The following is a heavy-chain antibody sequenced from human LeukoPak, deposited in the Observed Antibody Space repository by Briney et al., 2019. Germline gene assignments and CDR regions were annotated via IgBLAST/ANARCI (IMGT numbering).Heavy chain of an antibody. CDR2: ISRNGDNT. V-gene: IGHV3-64D*06. J-gene: IGHJ4*02. D-gene: IGHD1-1*01. CDR1: GFTFRNYP. Sequence: PGWSLRLSCSASGFTFRNYPLHWVRQAPGMGLEYVSAISRNGDNTYYADSVKGRFTISRDNSKNPLFLQMSSLRPEDTATYFCVKASATTTGTTLFDYWGQGTLVTVSS. CDR3: VKASATTTGTTLFDY.